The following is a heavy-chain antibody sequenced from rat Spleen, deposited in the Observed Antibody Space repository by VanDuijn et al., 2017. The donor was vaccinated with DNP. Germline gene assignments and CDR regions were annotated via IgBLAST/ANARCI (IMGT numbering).Heavy chain of an antibody. CDR3: TTLWGDY. V-gene: IGHV5-20*01. J-gene: IGHJ2*01. CDR2: ISYDVGSP. D-gene: IGHD3-2*01. CDR1: GFNFNDYW. Sequence: EVKLVESGGGLVQPGRSLKLSCAASGFNFNDYWMGWVRQAPTTGLEWFASISYDVGSPYYLDSVKGRFTISRDNAKSSLYLQMDSLRSEDTATYYCTTLWGDYWGQGVMVTVSS.